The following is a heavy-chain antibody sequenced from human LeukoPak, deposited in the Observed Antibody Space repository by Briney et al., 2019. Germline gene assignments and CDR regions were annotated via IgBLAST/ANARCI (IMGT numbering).Heavy chain of an antibody. CDR3: ARDNKLWFGELLSFNWFDP. Sequence: SETLSLTCTVSGGSISSYYWSWIRQPPGKGLEWIGYVYYSGSTNYNPSLKSRVTISVDTSKNQFSLKLSSVTAADTAVYYCARDNKLWFGELLSFNWFDPWGQGTLVTVSS. CDR2: VYYSGST. CDR1: GGSISSYY. D-gene: IGHD3-10*01. J-gene: IGHJ5*02. V-gene: IGHV4-59*01.